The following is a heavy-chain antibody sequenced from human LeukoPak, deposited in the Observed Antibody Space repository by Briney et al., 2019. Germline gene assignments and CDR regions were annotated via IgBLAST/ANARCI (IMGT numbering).Heavy chain of an antibody. V-gene: IGHV3-48*01. Sequence: PGGSLRLSCAASVFNFSTYTMNWVRQAPGKGLEWLAYSTTSSDTIYYADSVKGRFTISRDNANNSLYLQMNSLRAEDTAVYYCVRAPVTLDETKVMATDHWGQGTLVTVSS. D-gene: IGHD5-12*01. J-gene: IGHJ4*02. CDR2: STTSSDTI. CDR3: VRAPVTLDETKVMATDH. CDR1: VFNFSTYT.